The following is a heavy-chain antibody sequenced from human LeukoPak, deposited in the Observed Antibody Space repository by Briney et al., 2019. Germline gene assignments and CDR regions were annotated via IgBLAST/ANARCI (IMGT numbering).Heavy chain of an antibody. J-gene: IGHJ4*02. Sequence: PGGSLRLSCVASGFTFSSYGMNWVRQAPGKGLEWVAVIWYDGSNKYYADSVKGRFTISRDNSKNTVYLQVNSLRAEDTAVYYCARLWNWGIDYWGQGTLVTVSS. D-gene: IGHD7-27*01. V-gene: IGHV3-33*01. CDR3: ARLWNWGIDY. CDR1: GFTFSSYG. CDR2: IWYDGSNK.